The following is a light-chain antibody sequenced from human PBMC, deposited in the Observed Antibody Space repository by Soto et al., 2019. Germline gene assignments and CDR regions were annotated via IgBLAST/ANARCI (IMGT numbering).Light chain of an antibody. CDR1: SSDVGGYNY. Sequence: QLVLTQPRSVSGSPGQSVTISCTGTSSDVGGYNYVSWYQQLPDKAPKLMIYDVSKRPSGVPDRFSASKSGNTASLTISGLQAEDEADYYCCSYAGRYTWVFGGGTKVTVL. CDR3: CSYAGRYTWV. CDR2: DVS. V-gene: IGLV2-11*01. J-gene: IGLJ3*02.